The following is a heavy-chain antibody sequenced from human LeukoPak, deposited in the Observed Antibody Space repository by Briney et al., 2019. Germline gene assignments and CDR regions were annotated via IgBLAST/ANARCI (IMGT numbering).Heavy chain of an antibody. J-gene: IGHJ5*02. CDR2: IYYSGST. D-gene: IGHD7-27*01. V-gene: IGHV4-31*03. CDR1: GGSISNDGYY. CDR3: ARDLTGDQFFDP. Sequence: SGTLSLTCNVSGGSISNDGYYWSWIGQHPGKGLEWLGYIYYSGSTYYNPSLKSRVTLSVDTSKSQFSLRLSSVTAADTAVYYCARDLTGDQFFDPWGQGTLVTVSS.